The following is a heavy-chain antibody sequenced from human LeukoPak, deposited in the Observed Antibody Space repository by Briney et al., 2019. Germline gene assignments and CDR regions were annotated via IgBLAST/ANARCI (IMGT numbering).Heavy chain of an antibody. V-gene: IGHV3-53*01. Sequence: PGGSPRLSCAASGFTVSSNYMSWDRQAPGKGLEWVSIIYSGGSTYYADSVKGRFTISRDNSKNTLYLQMNSLRAEGTAVYYCARGEWELDYWGQGTLVTVSS. CDR1: GFTVSSNY. CDR3: ARGEWELDY. J-gene: IGHJ4*02. D-gene: IGHD1-26*01. CDR2: IYSGGST.